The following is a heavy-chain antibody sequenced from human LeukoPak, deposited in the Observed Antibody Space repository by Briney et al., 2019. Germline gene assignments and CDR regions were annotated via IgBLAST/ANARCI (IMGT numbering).Heavy chain of an antibody. CDR2: IYYSGST. CDR1: GGSISSYY. Sequence: SETLSLACTVSGGSISSYYWSWIRQPPGKGLEWIGYIYYSGSTNYNPSLKSRVAISVDTSKNQFSLKLSSVTAADTAVYYCARHVVSYYTDAFDIWGQGTMVTVSS. D-gene: IGHD1-26*01. CDR3: ARHVVSYYTDAFDI. V-gene: IGHV4-59*08. J-gene: IGHJ3*02.